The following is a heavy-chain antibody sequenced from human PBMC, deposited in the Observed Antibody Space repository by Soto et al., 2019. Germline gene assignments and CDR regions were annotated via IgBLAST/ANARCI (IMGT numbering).Heavy chain of an antibody. V-gene: IGHV1-18*01. D-gene: IGHD3-10*01. CDR1: GYTFTNYV. Sequence: ASLKVSCKASGYTFTNYVISWVRQAPGQGLEWMGWISAYNGNTKYSQKLQGRVTMTTDTSTSTAYMELRSLRSDDTAVYYCARGVGSGSYYNQYNWFDPGGQGTLVTVSS. CDR2: ISAYNGNT. CDR3: ARGVGSGSYYNQYNWFDP. J-gene: IGHJ5*02.